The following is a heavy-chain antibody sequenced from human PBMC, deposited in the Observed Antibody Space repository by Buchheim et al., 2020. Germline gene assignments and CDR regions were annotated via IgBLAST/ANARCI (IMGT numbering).Heavy chain of an antibody. CDR3: AKITGYYYDSRDYFDY. V-gene: IGHV3-23*01. D-gene: IGHD3-22*01. Sequence: EVQLLESGGGLVQPGGSLRLSCAASGFTFSSYAMSWVRQAPGKGLEWVSAISGSGGSTSYADSVKGRFTITRDNSKNTLYLQMNSLRAEDTAVYYCAKITGYYYDSRDYFDYWGQGTL. CDR1: GFTFSSYA. J-gene: IGHJ4*02. CDR2: ISGSGGST.